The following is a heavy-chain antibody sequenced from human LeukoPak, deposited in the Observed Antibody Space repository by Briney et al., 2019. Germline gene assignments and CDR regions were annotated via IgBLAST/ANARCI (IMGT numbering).Heavy chain of an antibody. D-gene: IGHD5-24*01. CDR1: GFTVSSNY. Sequence: GGSLRLSCAASGFTVSSNYMSWVRQAPGKGLEWVSVIYSGGSTYYADSVKGRFTISRDNSKNTLYLQMNSLRAEDTAVYYCARDGDGYKPYYYYYMDVWGKGTTVTVSS. V-gene: IGHV3-66*01. J-gene: IGHJ6*03. CDR2: IYSGGST. CDR3: ARDGDGYKPYYYYYMDV.